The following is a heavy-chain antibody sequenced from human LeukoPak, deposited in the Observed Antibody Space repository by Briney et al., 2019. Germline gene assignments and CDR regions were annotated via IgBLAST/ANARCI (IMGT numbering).Heavy chain of an antibody. CDR3: AKDLYVYGRSDPPFDY. CDR1: GFTFRIYG. Sequence: GRSLRLSCAASGFTFRIYGMHWVRQAPGKGLEWVAVISYDGSNKYYADSVKGRFTISRDISKNTLYLQMDSLRTEDTAVYYCAKDLYVYGRSDPPFDYWGQGTLVTVSS. J-gene: IGHJ4*02. D-gene: IGHD3-16*01. V-gene: IGHV3-30*18. CDR2: ISYDGSNK.